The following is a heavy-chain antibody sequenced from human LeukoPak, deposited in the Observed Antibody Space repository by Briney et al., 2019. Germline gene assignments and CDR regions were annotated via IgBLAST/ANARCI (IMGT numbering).Heavy chain of an antibody. CDR3: ARHSNCEVSALGY. CDR2: IVPTVSYT. J-gene: IGHJ4*02. CDR1: GYSFITYW. V-gene: IGHV5-10-1*01. Sequence: GESLKISCKGSGYSFITYWINWVRQMPGKGLEWLGNIVPTVSYTNYSPSCQGHVTISADKSITTAYMQWSSLKASDTAMYYCARHSNCEVSALGYWGQGTLVTVSS. D-gene: IGHD2-21*01.